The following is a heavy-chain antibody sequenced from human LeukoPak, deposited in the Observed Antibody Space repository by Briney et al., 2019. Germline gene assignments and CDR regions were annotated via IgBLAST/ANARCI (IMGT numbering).Heavy chain of an antibody. D-gene: IGHD3-22*01. V-gene: IGHV1-69*05. CDR2: IIPIFGTA. CDR3: AAHYYDSSGYFDY. Sequence: SVKVSCKASGGTFSSYAISWVRQAAGQGLEWMGRIIPIFGTANYAQKFQGRVTITTDESTSTAYMELSSLRSEDTAVYYCAAHYYDSSGYFDYWGQGTLVTVSS. CDR1: GGTFSSYA. J-gene: IGHJ4*02.